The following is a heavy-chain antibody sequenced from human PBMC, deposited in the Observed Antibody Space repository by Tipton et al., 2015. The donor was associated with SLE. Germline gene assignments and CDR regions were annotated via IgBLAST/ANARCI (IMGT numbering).Heavy chain of an antibody. CDR1: GGSISSSSYY. CDR3: AAVSSALWDFGY. V-gene: IGHV4-39*07. D-gene: IGHD6-19*01. J-gene: IGHJ4*02. Sequence: TLSLTCTVSGGSISSSSYYWGWIRQPPGKGLEWIGSIYYSGSTYYNPSLKSRVTISVDTSKNQFSLKLSSVTAADTAVYYCAAVSSALWDFGYWGQGTLVTVSS. CDR2: IYYSGST.